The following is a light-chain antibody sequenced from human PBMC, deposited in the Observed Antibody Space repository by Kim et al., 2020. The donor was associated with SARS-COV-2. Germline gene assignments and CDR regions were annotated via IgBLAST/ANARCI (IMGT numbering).Light chain of an antibody. Sequence: PGQTAKITGSGDELPKNYAYWYQQKSGQAPILVISENSKRHSGTPERFSASSSGTVATLTISGAQVEDEADYHCYSTDAGGTQRVFGGGTKVTVL. CDR2: ENS. J-gene: IGLJ2*01. CDR1: ELPKNY. CDR3: YSTDAGGTQRV. V-gene: IGLV3-10*01.